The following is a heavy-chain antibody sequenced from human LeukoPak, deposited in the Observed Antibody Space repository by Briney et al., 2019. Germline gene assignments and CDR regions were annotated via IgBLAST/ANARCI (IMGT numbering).Heavy chain of an antibody. J-gene: IGHJ1*01. CDR1: GGTFSSYA. CDR2: IIPIFGTA. D-gene: IGHD6-13*01. Sequence: AASVKVSCKASGGTFSSYAISWVRQAPGQGLEWMGGIIPIFGTANYAQKFQGRVTITADESTSTAYMELSSLRSEDTAVYYCARDPPYIAAAGMGYFQHWGQGTLVTVSS. CDR3: ARDPPYIAAAGMGYFQH. V-gene: IGHV1-69*13.